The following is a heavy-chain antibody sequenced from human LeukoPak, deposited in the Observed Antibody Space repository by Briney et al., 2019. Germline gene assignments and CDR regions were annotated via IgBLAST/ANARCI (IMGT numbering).Heavy chain of an antibody. J-gene: IGHJ3*02. V-gene: IGHV3-7*03. CDR2: IKQDGSEK. CDR1: GFTLSSYW. D-gene: IGHD6-19*01. CDR3: AKDRRLGAVAGGGAFDI. Sequence: PGGSLRLSCAASGFTLSSYWMSWVRQAPGKGLEWVANIKQDGSEKYYVDSVKGRFTISRDNAKNSLYLQMNSLRAEDTAVYYCAKDRRLGAVAGGGAFDIWGQGTMVTVSS.